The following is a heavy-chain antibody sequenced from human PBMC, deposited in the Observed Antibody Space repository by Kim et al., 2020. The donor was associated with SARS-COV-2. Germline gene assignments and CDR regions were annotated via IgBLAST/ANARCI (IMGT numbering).Heavy chain of an antibody. D-gene: IGHD5-18*01. V-gene: IGHV3-30*07. J-gene: IGHJ4*02. Sequence: YADSVKGHFVISRDNSKNTLYLQMGSLRADDTAVYYCARRRGDSYGDFDYWGQGTLVTVSS. CDR3: ARRRGDSYGDFDY.